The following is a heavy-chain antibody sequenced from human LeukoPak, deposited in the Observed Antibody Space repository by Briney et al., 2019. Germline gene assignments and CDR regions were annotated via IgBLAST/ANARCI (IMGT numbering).Heavy chain of an antibody. CDR3: ATDIRSSPLGF. D-gene: IGHD3-9*01. CDR2: ISNSGSHI. Sequence: GGSLRLSCLASGFTITGYGMNWVRQAPGKGLQWVSSISNSGSHIFYADSVKDRFTISRDNAKNSLYLEMNNLRADDSGLYYCATDIRSSPLGFWGPGTLVTVSS. J-gene: IGHJ4*01. V-gene: IGHV3-21*01. CDR1: GFTITGYG.